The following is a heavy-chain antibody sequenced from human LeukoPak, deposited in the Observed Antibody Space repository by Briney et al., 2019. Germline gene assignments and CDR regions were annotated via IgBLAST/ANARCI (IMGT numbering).Heavy chain of an antibody. CDR2: TYYRSKWYN. CDR1: GDSVSRKSAG. D-gene: IGHD6-13*01. V-gene: IGHV6-1*01. Sequence: SQTLSLTCAISGDSVSRKSAGWNWIRQSPSRGLEWLGRTYYRSKWYNDYAVSVKSRITINPDTSKNQFSLQLNSVTPEDTAVYYCARVGSSWPNDAFDIWGQGTMVTVSS. J-gene: IGHJ3*02. CDR3: ARVGSSWPNDAFDI.